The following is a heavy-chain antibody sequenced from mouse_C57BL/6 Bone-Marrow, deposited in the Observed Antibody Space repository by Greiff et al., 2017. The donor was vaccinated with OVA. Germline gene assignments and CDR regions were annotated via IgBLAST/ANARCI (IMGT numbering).Heavy chain of an antibody. CDR1: GYTFTSYW. V-gene: IGHV1-55*01. J-gene: IGHJ1*03. CDR2: IYPGSGST. D-gene: IGHD2-2*01. Sequence: VQLQQPGAELVKPGASVKMSCKASGYTFTSYWITWVKQRPGQGLEWIGDIYPGSGSTNYNEKFKSKATLTVDTSSSTAYMQLSSLTSEDSAVYYCAREGYGPSRWFFDVWGTGTTVTVSS. CDR3: AREGYGPSRWFFDV.